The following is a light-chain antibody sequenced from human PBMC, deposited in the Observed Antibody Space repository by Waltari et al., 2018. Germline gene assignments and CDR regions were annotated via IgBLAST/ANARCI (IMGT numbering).Light chain of an antibody. Sequence: DVVMTQSPLSLPVTLGQPASISCRSSQSLVYSDGTTFLSWFQQRPGQSPRRLIYEVSNRDSGVPDRFSGSGSGSDFTLKISRVEAEDVGVYYCMQGTHSTFTFGQGTKLEIK. J-gene: IGKJ2*01. CDR2: EVS. CDR3: MQGTHSTFT. CDR1: QSLVYSDGTTF. V-gene: IGKV2-30*01.